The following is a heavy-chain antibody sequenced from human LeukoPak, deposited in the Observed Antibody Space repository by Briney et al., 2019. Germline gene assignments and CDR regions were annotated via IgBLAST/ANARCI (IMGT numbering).Heavy chain of an antibody. CDR3: ARDHYGMDV. V-gene: IGHV3-30-3*01. CDR1: GFTFSSYA. CDR2: ISYDGSNK. J-gene: IGHJ6*02. Sequence: GGSLRLSCAASGFTFSSYAMHWVRQAPGKGLEWVAVISYDGSNKYYADSVKGRFTISRDNSKNTLYLQMNSLRAEDTAVYYCARDHYGMDVWGQGTTVTVSS.